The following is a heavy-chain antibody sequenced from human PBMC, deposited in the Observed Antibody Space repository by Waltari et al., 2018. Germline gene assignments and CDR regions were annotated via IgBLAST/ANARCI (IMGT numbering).Heavy chain of an antibody. Sequence: EVQLLESGGGLVQPGGSLRLSCAASGFTFSSYAMSWVRQAPGEGLEWVSAISGSGGSTYYADSVKGRFTISRDNSKNTLYLQMNSLRAEDTAVYYCAKGRSRQPYYFDYWGQGTLVTVSS. CDR2: ISGSGGST. CDR1: GFTFSSYA. CDR3: AKGRSRQPYYFDY. D-gene: IGHD3-10*01. J-gene: IGHJ4*02. V-gene: IGHV3-23*01.